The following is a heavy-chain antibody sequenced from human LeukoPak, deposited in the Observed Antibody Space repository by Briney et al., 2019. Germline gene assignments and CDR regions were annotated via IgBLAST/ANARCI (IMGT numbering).Heavy chain of an antibody. J-gene: IGHJ4*02. D-gene: IGHD2-8*01. CDR3: ARGLPLGFCTYGVCYPPKHLDF. CDR2: VNPQSGNT. Sequence: VSVKVSCNTSGYSFTSYDINWVRQAPGQGLEWMGWVNPQSGNTGYKQKFQARLTITRDTSISAAYMELSSLTSDDTAVYFCARGLPLGFCTYGVCYPPKHLDFWGQGTLVTVSS. CDR1: GYSFTSYD. V-gene: IGHV1-8*03.